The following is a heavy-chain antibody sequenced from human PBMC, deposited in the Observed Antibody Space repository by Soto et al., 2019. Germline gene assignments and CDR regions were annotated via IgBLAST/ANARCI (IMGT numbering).Heavy chain of an antibody. D-gene: IGHD4-4*01. J-gene: IGHJ4*02. CDR2: IIPFHGVT. CDR1: GGTFSPYT. CDR3: TRDWETTVSTWSFGGF. V-gene: IGHV1-69*08. Sequence: QVQLVQSGAEVKKPGSSVKVSCKASGGTFSPYTINLVRQAPGQGLEWMGRIIPFHGVTNYAEKFQARVTITADNSTSPAYMELSGLRFEDTAMYYCTRDWETTVSTWSFGGFWGRGTLVTVSS.